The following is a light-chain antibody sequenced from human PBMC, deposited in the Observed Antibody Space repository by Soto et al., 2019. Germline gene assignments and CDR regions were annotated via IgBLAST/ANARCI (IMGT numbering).Light chain of an antibody. CDR2: GAS. Sequence: ESVLTQCPGTLSLSPGERATLSCRASQTVNSRYLTWNQHKPGQAPRLLIYGASIRATGIPDRFSGSRSGADFSLTITRLEPEDSAVYYCQQFDDSRPAFTFGQGTKLAI. CDR3: QQFDDSRPAFT. V-gene: IGKV3-20*01. CDR1: QTVNSRY. J-gene: IGKJ2*01.